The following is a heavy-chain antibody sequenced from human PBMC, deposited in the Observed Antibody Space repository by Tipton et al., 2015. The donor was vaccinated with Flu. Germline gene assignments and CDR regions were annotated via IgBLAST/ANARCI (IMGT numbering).Heavy chain of an antibody. CDR1: GGSISSSSYY. J-gene: IGHJ3*02. CDR2: IYYSGST. Sequence: GLVKPSETLSLTCTVSGGSISSSSYYWGWIRQPPGKGLEWIGSIYYSGSTYYNPSLKSRVTISVDTSKNQFSLKLSSVTAADTAVYYCARRLVRGVIILEDAFDIWGQGTMVTVSS. D-gene: IGHD3-10*01. CDR3: ARRLVRGVIILEDAFDI. V-gene: IGHV4-39*01.